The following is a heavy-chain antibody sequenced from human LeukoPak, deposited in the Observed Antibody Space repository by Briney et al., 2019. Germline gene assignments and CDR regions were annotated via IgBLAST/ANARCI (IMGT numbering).Heavy chain of an antibody. Sequence: ASVKVSCKASGFTFRTSAVQWVRQARGQRLEWIGWIVVGSGNTNYAQKFQERVTISRVMSTSTDYMEPSSLRSEDTAVYYCAAQVNYHASTVWDSWGQGTLVTVSS. D-gene: IGHD3-22*01. CDR3: AAQVNYHASTVWDS. J-gene: IGHJ4*02. CDR1: GFTFRTSA. V-gene: IGHV1-58*01. CDR2: IVVGSGNT.